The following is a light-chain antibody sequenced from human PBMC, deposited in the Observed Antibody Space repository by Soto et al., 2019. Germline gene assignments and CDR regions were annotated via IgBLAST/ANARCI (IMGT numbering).Light chain of an antibody. CDR1: SSNIGSNT. CDR2: SNN. J-gene: IGLJ1*01. Sequence: QSVLTQPPSASGTPRQGVTISCSGSSSNIGSNTVNWYQQLPGTAPKLLIYSNNQRPSGVPDRFSGSKSGTSASLAISGLQSEDEADYYCVAWDDSLNGYVFGTGTKVTVL. CDR3: VAWDDSLNGYV. V-gene: IGLV1-44*01.